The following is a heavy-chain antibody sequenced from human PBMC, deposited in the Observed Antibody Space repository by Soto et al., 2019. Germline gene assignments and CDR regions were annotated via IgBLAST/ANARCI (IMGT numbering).Heavy chain of an antibody. CDR2: IHHSGAT. CDR3: AAQGFYRMGV. V-gene: IGHV4-4*02. Sequence: QVQLQESGPGLVQPSGTLSLTCAVSGDSITGDNWWSWVRQPPGKGLEWIGEIHHSGATNYNPSLKSRVTISVDQSKKQFSLKLNSVTAADTAMFYCAAQGFYRMGVWGRGTTVTVSS. J-gene: IGHJ6*02. CDR1: GDSITGDNW.